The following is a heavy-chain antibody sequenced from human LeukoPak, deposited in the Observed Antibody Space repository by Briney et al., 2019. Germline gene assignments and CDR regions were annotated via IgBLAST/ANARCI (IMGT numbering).Heavy chain of an antibody. CDR1: GFTLSSYA. V-gene: IGHV3-30*04. D-gene: IGHD3-22*01. J-gene: IGHJ4*02. CDR2: ISYDASNK. CDR3: ARFFDSSFD. Sequence: GGSLRLSCAACGFTLSSYALQLLRQAPGKSVEWVAVISYDASNKYYADSVKGRFTISRDNSKNTLYLQMNSLRAEDTAVYYCARFFDSSFDWGQGALVTVSS.